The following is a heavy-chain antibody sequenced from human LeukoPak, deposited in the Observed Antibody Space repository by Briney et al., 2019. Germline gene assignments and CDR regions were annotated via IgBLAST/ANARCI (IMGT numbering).Heavy chain of an antibody. J-gene: IGHJ4*02. V-gene: IGHV3-21*04. CDR3: AKDPHSSSWSQLYYFDY. Sequence: GGSRRLSCAASGFTFSSYTMNWVRQAPGKGLEWVSSIDSSNYYIYYADSVKGRFTISRDNSKNTLYLQMNSLRAEDTAVYHCAKDPHSSSWSQLYYFDYWGQGTLVTVSS. D-gene: IGHD6-13*01. CDR1: GFTFSSYT. CDR2: IDSSNYYI.